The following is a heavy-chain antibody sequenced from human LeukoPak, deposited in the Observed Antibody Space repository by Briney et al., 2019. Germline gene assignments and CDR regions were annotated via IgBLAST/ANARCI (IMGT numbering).Heavy chain of an antibody. CDR2: INPNSGGT. D-gene: IGHD3/OR15-3a*01. V-gene: IGHV1-2*06. Sequence: ASVKVSCKASGYTFTGYYMHWVRQAPGQGLEWMGRINPNSGGTNYAQKFQGRVTMTRDTSISTAYMELSRLRSDDRAVYYCAREDFSRENFDYWGQGTLVTVSS. J-gene: IGHJ4*02. CDR3: AREDFSRENFDY. CDR1: GYTFTGYY.